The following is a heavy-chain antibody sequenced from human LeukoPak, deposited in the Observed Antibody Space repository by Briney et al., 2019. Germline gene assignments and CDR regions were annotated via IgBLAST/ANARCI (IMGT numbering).Heavy chain of an antibody. J-gene: IGHJ3*02. D-gene: IGHD5-24*01. Sequence: ASVKVSCKASGYTFTNSYIHWVRQAPGQGLEWMGLINPGGDNTDYAQNFQGRVTMTRETSTSTVYMGLSSLRSEDTAVYYCARIRDGYNDAYDIWGQGTMVTVSS. CDR1: GYTFTNSY. CDR3: ARIRDGYNDAYDI. V-gene: IGHV1-46*01. CDR2: INPGGDNT.